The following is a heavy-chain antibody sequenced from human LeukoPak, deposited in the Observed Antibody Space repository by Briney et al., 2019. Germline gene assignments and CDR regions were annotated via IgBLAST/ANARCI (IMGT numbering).Heavy chain of an antibody. CDR2: IDGSGIST. CDR3: AKDRLTSSWYFGFDY. V-gene: IGHV3-23*01. J-gene: IGHJ4*02. CDR1: GITVSNYD. D-gene: IGHD6-13*01. Sequence: GGPLRLSCVVSGITVSNYDMSWVRQAPGKGLEWVSSIDGSGISTYDAVSVKGRFTISRDNSKNTLYLQMNSLRAEDTAVYYCAKDRLTSSWYFGFDYWGQGTLVTVSS.